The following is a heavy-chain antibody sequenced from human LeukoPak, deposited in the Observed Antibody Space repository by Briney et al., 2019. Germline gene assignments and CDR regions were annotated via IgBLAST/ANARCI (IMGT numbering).Heavy chain of an antibody. Sequence: GGSLRVSCAASGFTFSSSAFHWVRQAPGKGLDWVALISYDGTNKYYADSVKGRFTISRDNIRDTLYLQMDSLRADDTAVYYCAKGSYTTGWYNYFDLWGQGTLVTVSS. V-gene: IGHV3-30*18. CDR1: GFTFSSSA. CDR3: AKGSYTTGWYNYFDL. CDR2: ISYDGTNK. J-gene: IGHJ4*02. D-gene: IGHD6-19*01.